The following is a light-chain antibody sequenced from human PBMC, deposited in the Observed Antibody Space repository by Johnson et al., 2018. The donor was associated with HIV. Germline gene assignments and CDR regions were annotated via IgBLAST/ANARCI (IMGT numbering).Light chain of an antibody. J-gene: IGLJ1*01. CDR1: SSNIGNNY. CDR3: ATWDTGLSAGV. CDR2: ENN. Sequence: QSALTQPPSVSAAPGQKVTISCSGSSSNIGNNYVSWYQQLPGTAPKLLIYENNKRPSRIPARFSGSKSGTSATLGITGLQTWDEADYYCATWDTGLSAGVFGTGTKVTVL. V-gene: IGLV1-51*02.